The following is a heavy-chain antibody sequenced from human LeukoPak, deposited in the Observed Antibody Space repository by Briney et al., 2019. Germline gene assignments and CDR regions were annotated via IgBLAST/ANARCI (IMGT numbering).Heavy chain of an antibody. V-gene: IGHV3-23*01. J-gene: IGHJ4*02. CDR3: AELLRYYDSSDYFDY. D-gene: IGHD3-22*01. CDR2: ITGSGGTT. Sequence: PGGSLRLSCGASGFTFRPYAMSGVRQAPGKGLEWVSAITGSGGTTYYADSVKGRFTISRDNSKNTLFLQMNSLRAEDTAVYYCAELLRYYDSSDYFDYWGQGTLVTVSS. CDR1: GFTFRPYA.